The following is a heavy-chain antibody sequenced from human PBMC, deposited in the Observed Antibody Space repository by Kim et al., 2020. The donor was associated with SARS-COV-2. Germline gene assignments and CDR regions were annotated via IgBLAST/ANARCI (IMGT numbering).Heavy chain of an antibody. V-gene: IGHV3-53*04. Sequence: GGSLRLSCAASGFTVSSNYMSWVRQAPGKGLEWVSVIYSGGSTYYADSVKGRFTISRHNSKNTLYLQMNSLRAEDTAVYYCARDPGGWSPGGWFDPWGQGTLVTVSS. CDR1: GFTVSSNY. D-gene: IGHD6-19*01. CDR2: IYSGGST. J-gene: IGHJ5*02. CDR3: ARDPGGWSPGGWFDP.